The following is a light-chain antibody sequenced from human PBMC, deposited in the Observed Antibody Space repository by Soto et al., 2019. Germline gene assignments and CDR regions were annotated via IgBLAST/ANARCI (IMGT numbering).Light chain of an antibody. CDR2: GNN. Sequence: QSVLTQPPSVSGAPGQRVTISCTGSSSDIGAHYDVHWYQQLPGTAPKLLIYGNNNRPSGVPDCFSGSKSGTSASLAITGLQAEDEADYYCQSYDSSLSGWVFGGGTKLTVL. CDR3: QSYDSSLSGWV. J-gene: IGLJ3*02. CDR1: SSDIGAHYD. V-gene: IGLV1-40*01.